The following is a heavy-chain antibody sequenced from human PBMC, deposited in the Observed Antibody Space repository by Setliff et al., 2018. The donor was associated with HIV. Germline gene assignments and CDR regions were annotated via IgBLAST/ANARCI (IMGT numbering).Heavy chain of an antibody. CDR2: INPSGDVI. J-gene: IGHJ6*02. CDR1: GYTSTSFS. D-gene: IGHD3-10*01. CDR3: ASPSFGDVDYYYGMDV. V-gene: IGHV1-46*01. Sequence: ASVKVSCKASGYTSTSFSLHWVRQAPGQGLEWMGIINPSGDVIRYAQKFQGRVTMTRDTSTSTVYMDLGSLRSEDTAVYYCASPSFGDVDYYYGMDVWGQGTTVTVSS.